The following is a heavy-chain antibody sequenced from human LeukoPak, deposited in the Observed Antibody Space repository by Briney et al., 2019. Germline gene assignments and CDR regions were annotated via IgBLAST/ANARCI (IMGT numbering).Heavy chain of an antibody. J-gene: IGHJ4*02. CDR2: INPNRGGT. D-gene: IGHD6-19*01. CDR1: GYTFTGYY. Sequence: ASVKLSCKASGYTFTGYYMHWVRQAPGQGLEWMGCINPNRGGTNYAQKFQGRDHITRDTSNSTAYMDLSRLRCGDTAVYYCARRRRPVAGRGIDYWGQGTLVTVSS. CDR3: ARRRRPVAGRGIDY. V-gene: IGHV1-2*02.